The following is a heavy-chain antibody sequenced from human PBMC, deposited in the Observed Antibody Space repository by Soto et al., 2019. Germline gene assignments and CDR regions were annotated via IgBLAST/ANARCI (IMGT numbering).Heavy chain of an antibody. V-gene: IGHV1-2*02. J-gene: IGHJ4*02. Sequence: ASVKVPCKSSGYAFTGYYIHWVRQAPGQGLEWMGWINPNSGDTNYAQKFQGRVTMTRDTSFSTAYMELSSLRSDDTAVYYCATRYSYVHFWGQGTLVTVSS. D-gene: IGHD5-18*01. CDR3: ATRYSYVHF. CDR2: INPNSGDT. CDR1: GYAFTGYY.